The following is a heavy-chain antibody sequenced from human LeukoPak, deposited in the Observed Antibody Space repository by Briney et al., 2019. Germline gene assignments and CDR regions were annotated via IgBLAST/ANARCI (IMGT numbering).Heavy chain of an antibody. D-gene: IGHD5-18*01. Sequence: GGSLRLSCAASGFTFSSYAMSWVRQAPGKGLEWVSAISGSGGSTYYADSVKGRSTISRDNSKNTLYLQTNSLRAEDTAVYYCARDKRGYSYGYYYYYYMDVWGKGTTVTISS. CDR1: GFTFSSYA. CDR2: ISGSGGST. J-gene: IGHJ6*03. CDR3: ARDKRGYSYGYYYYYYMDV. V-gene: IGHV3-23*01.